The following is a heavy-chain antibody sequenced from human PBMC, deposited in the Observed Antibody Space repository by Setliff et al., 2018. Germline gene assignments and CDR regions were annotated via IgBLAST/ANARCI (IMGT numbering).Heavy chain of an antibody. V-gene: IGHV7-4-1*04. J-gene: IGHJ4*02. CDR1: GYTLTTYF. CDR3: ATGSLVAAGTGH. D-gene: IGHD6-13*01. CDR2: INTRTGNP. Sequence: ASVKVSCKASGYTLTTYFMNWVRQAPGQGLEWMGYINTRTGNPMYAQGFTGRFVFSLDPSVSMAYLQISSLKAEDTALYYCATGSLVAAGTGHWGQGTLVTVSS.